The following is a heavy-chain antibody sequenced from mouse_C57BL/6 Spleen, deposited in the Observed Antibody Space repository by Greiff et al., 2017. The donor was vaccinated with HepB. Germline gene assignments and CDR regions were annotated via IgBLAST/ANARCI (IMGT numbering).Heavy chain of an antibody. D-gene: IGHD1-1*01. V-gene: IGHV1-22*01. CDR1: GYTFTDYN. CDR2: INPNNGGT. Sequence: VQLKESGPELVKPGASVKMSCKASGYTFTDYNMHWVKQSHGKSLEWIGYINPNNGGTSYNQKFKGKATLTVNKSSSTAYMELRSLTSEDSAVYYCARLGLRGDFDYWGQGTTLTVSS. J-gene: IGHJ2*01. CDR3: ARLGLRGDFDY.